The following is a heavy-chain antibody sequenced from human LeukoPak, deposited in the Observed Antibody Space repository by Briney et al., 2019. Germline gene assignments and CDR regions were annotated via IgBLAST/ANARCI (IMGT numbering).Heavy chain of an antibody. CDR1: GFTFSNYP. CDR3: ARGDSIQLWSPSFDP. J-gene: IGHJ5*02. V-gene: IGHV3-30-3*01. D-gene: IGHD5-18*01. CDR2: ISYDGNNK. Sequence: GGSLRLSCAASGFTFSNYPIHWVRQAPGKGLEWVAVISYDGNNKYYADSVKGRFTISRDNSKNTLYLQMNSLRAEDTAAYYCARGDSIQLWSPSFDPWGQGTLVTVSS.